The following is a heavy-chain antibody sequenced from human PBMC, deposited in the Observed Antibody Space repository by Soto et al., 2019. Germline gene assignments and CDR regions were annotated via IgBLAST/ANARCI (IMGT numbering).Heavy chain of an antibody. Sequence: ASVKVSCKASGYTYISYSMHWVRQAPGQGLEWMGWISAYNGNTNYAQKLQGRVTMTTDTSTSTAYMELRSLRSDDTAVYYCARDLHGDPYYWGQGTLVTVS. CDR3: ARDLHGDPYY. V-gene: IGHV1-18*01. CDR2: ISAYNGNT. J-gene: IGHJ4*02. CDR1: GYTYISYS. D-gene: IGHD4-17*01.